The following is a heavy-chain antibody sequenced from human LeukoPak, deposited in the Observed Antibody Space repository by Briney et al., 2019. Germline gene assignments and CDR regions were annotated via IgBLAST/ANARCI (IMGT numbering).Heavy chain of an antibody. D-gene: IGHD6-19*01. CDR2: INPSGGST. V-gene: IGHV1-46*01. Sequence: ASVKVSCKASGGTFSSYAISWVRQAPGQGLEWMGIINPSGGSTSYAQKFQGRVTMTRDTSTSTVYMELSSLRSEDTAVYYCARVESSTFDYWGQGTLVTVSS. J-gene: IGHJ4*02. CDR3: ARVESSTFDY. CDR1: GGTFSSYA.